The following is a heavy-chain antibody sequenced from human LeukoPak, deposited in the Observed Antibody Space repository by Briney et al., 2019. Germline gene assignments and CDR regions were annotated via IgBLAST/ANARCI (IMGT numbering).Heavy chain of an antibody. CDR1: GGSFSGYY. CDR3: ARVPDITARPCDT. Sequence: SETLPLTCAVYGGSFSGYYWTLIRQTPGKGLEWIGEISHTGLTGSNPSLKSRVTIFVDSSKKQFSLRMTSVTAADTGVYYCARVPDITARPCDTWGPGTLVTVSS. CDR2: ISHTGLT. D-gene: IGHD1-1*01. V-gene: IGHV4-34*01. J-gene: IGHJ5*02.